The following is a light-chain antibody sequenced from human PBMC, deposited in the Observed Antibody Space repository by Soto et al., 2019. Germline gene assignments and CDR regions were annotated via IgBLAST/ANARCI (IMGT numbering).Light chain of an antibody. J-gene: IGKJ2*01. CDR2: AAS. CDR1: QSISSY. CDR3: QQTYSTSLGFT. V-gene: IGKV1-39*01. Sequence: DIQMTQSPSSLSASVGDRVTITCRASQSISSYLNWYQQKPGKAPKLLIYAASSLQSGVPSRFSGSGSGTDFTLTISSLRPEDFATYYCQQTYSTSLGFTFGQGTRLAVK.